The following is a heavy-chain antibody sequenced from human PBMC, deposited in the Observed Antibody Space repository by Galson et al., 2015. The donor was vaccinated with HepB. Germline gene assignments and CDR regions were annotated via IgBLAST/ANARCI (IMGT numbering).Heavy chain of an antibody. V-gene: IGHV3-23*01. J-gene: IGHJ4*02. Sequence: SLRLSCAASGFTFSSYAMSWVRQAPGKGLEWVSAISGTGGSTYYADSVKGRFTISRDNSKNTLYLHMNSLRAEDTAICYCAKDRYSTGWYYLDYWGQGTLVTVSS. D-gene: IGHD6-19*01. CDR1: GFTFSSYA. CDR2: ISGTGGST. CDR3: AKDRYSTGWYYLDY.